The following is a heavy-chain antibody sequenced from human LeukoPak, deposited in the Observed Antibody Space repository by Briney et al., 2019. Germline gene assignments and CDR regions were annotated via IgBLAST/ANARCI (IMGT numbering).Heavy chain of an antibody. CDR2: INDNGGQR. J-gene: IGHJ4*02. V-gene: IGHV3-23*01. Sequence: GGSLRLSCAACGFAFNNYAMTWLRQAPGKGLEGVSNINDNGGQRHYADSVKGRFTISRDNSKNTLFLQMDGLRAEDTAVYYCAKTQWKVGATDYFDYWGQGILVTVSS. CDR1: GFAFNNYA. D-gene: IGHD1-26*01. CDR3: AKTQWKVGATDYFDY.